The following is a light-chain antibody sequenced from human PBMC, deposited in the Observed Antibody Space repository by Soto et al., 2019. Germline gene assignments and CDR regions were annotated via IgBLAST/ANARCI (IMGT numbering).Light chain of an antibody. CDR2: GNS. CDR1: SSDIGADYD. Sequence: QSVLTQPPSVSGAPEQRVTMSCTGSSSDIGADYDVHWYQQLPGAAPKLLIYGNSNRPSRVPDRFSGSKSGTSATLGITGFQTGDEADYYCGSWDSSLSAYVFGTGTKVTVL. CDR3: GSWDSSLSAYV. V-gene: IGLV1-40*01. J-gene: IGLJ1*01.